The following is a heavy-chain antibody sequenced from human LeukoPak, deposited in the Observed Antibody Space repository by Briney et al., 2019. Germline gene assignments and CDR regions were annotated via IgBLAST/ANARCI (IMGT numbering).Heavy chain of an antibody. CDR2: LDLEEGET. J-gene: IGHJ3*02. D-gene: IGHD6-19*01. CDR3: GADAGGPTGYSSGWRQI. Sequence: AAVNVSSTLSRYTLTELSMHWVPQAPPKGVAWMGGLDLEEGETIYAQKFQSRVNMPEDTSTETAYMELSSLRSEDAAVYYCGADAGGPTGYSSGWRQILGQGTMVNVSS. CDR1: RYTLTELS. V-gene: IGHV1-24*01.